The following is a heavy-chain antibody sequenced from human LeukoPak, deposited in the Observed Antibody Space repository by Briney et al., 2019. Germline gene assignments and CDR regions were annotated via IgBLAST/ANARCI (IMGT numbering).Heavy chain of an antibody. V-gene: IGHV1-69*01. Sequence: SSVKVSCTASGGTFSSYAISWVRQAPGQGLEWMGGIIPIFGTANYAQKFQGRVTITADESTSTAYMELSSLRSEDTAVYYCALAHGKTSRGFLDYWGQGTLVTVSS. D-gene: IGHD3-3*01. CDR3: ALAHGKTSRGFLDY. CDR2: IIPIFGTA. J-gene: IGHJ4*02. CDR1: GGTFSSYA.